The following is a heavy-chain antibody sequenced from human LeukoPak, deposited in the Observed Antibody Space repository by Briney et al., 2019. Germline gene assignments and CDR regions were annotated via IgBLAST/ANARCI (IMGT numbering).Heavy chain of an antibody. J-gene: IGHJ5*02. CDR2: IYYSGIT. CDR3: ARGFHYDFWSGYFGRVWFDP. V-gene: IGHV4-30-4*08. Sequence: SETLSLXCTVSGGSISSGDYYWSWIRQPPGKGLEWIGYIYYSGITYYNPSLKSRVTISVDTSKNQFSLKLSSVTAADTAVYYCARGFHYDFWSGYFGRVWFDPWGQGTLVTVSS. D-gene: IGHD3-3*01. CDR1: GGSISSGDYY.